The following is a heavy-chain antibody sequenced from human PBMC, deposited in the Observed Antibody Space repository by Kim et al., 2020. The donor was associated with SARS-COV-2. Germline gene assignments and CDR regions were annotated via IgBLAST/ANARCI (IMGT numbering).Heavy chain of an antibody. CDR1: GGTFSSYA. CDR2: IIPIFGTA. J-gene: IGHJ3*02. CDR3: ARPYCSSTSCPGWSGAFDI. V-gene: IGHV1-69*13. D-gene: IGHD2-2*01. Sequence: SVKVSCKASGGTFSSYAISWVRQAPGQGLEWMGGIIPIFGTANYAQKFQGRVTITADESTSTAYMELSSLRSEDTAVYYCARPYCSSTSCPGWSGAFDIWGQGTMVTVSS.